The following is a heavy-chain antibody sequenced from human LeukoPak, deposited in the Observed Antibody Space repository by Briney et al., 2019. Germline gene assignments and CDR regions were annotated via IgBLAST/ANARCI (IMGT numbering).Heavy chain of an antibody. CDR1: GYTFTGYY. J-gene: IGHJ4*02. CDR3: ARDWSEQLWIYYYFDY. D-gene: IGHD5-18*01. CDR2: INPNSGGT. Sequence: ASVKVSCKASGYTFTGYYMHWVRQAPGQGLEWMGWINPNSGGTNYAQKFQGRVTMTRDTSISTAYMELSRLRSDDTAVYYCARDWSEQLWIYYYFDYWGQGTLVTVSS. V-gene: IGHV1-2*02.